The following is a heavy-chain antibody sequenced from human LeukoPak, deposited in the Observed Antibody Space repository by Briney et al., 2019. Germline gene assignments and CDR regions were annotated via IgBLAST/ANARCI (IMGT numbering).Heavy chain of an antibody. CDR2: MNPNSGNT. J-gene: IGHJ6*02. Sequence: ASVTVSCKASGYTFTSYDINWVRQATGQGLEWMGWMNPNSGNTGYAQKFQGRVTMTRNTSISTAYMELSSLRSEDTAVYYCAKTIAVAGTWYYYYGMDVWGQGTTVTVSS. D-gene: IGHD6-19*01. V-gene: IGHV1-8*01. CDR1: GYTFTSYD. CDR3: AKTIAVAGTWYYYYGMDV.